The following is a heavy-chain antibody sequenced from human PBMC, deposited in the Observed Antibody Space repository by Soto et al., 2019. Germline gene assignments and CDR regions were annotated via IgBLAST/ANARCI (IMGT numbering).Heavy chain of an antibody. CDR3: AGRSGSAIDN. Sequence: SETLSLTCTVSGGSISSYYWNWIRQPPGKGLEWIGYIYYSGSTNYNPSLKSRVTISVDTSKNQFSLKLSSVTAADTAVYYCAGRSGSAIDNLGQGNLVTVSS. J-gene: IGHJ4*02. CDR2: IYYSGST. V-gene: IGHV4-59*08. D-gene: IGHD3-10*01. CDR1: GGSISSYY.